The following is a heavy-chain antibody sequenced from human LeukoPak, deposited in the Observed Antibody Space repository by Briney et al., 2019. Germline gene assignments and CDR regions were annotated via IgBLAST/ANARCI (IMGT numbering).Heavy chain of an antibody. CDR3: AREGTSSSWYGVDY. J-gene: IGHJ4*02. V-gene: IGHV4-4*07. Sequence: PSETLSLTCSVSGGSISGYYWSWIRQPAGKGLEWIGRIFASGSTNYNPSLKNRVTMSEDTSKNQFSLKLSSVTAADTAVYYCAREGTSSSWYGVDYWGQGTLVTVSS. CDR2: IFASGST. D-gene: IGHD6-13*01. CDR1: GGSISGYY.